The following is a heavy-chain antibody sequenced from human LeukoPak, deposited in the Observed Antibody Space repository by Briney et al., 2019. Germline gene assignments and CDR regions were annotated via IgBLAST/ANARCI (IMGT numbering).Heavy chain of an antibody. CDR3: ARVEEDFWSGYGAFDI. CDR2: ISAYNGNT. Sequence: ASVKVSCKASGYTFTSYGISWVRQAPGQGLEWMGWISAYNGNTNYAQKLQGRVTITRNTSISTAYMELSSLRSEDTAMYYCARVEEDFWSGYGAFDIWGQGTMVTVSS. D-gene: IGHD3-3*01. CDR1: GYTFTSYG. V-gene: IGHV1-18*01. J-gene: IGHJ3*02.